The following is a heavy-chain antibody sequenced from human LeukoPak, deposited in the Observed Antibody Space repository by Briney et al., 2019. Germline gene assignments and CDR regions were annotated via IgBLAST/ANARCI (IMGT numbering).Heavy chain of an antibody. CDR1: GGTFSSYA. Sequence: GASVKVSCEAAGGTFSSYAISWLRQAPGQGLVWMGGIIPIFGTANYAQKFQGRVTITADKSTSTAYMELSSLRSEDTAVYYCAREADFWSGYFAYWGQGTQVTVSS. J-gene: IGHJ4*02. D-gene: IGHD3-3*01. V-gene: IGHV1-69*06. CDR2: IIPIFGTA. CDR3: AREADFWSGYFAY.